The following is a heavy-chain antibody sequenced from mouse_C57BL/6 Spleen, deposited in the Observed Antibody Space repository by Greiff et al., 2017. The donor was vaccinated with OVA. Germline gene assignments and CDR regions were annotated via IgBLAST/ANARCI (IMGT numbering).Heavy chain of an antibody. D-gene: IGHD1-1*01. Sequence: EVKLMESGGGLVKPGGSLKLSCAASGFTFSSYAMSWVRQTPEKRLEWVATISDGGSYTYYPDNVKGRFTISRDNAKNNLYLQMSHLKSEDTAMYYCARDRDYGPYASYWGQGTTLTVSS. V-gene: IGHV5-4*01. CDR2: ISDGGSYT. CDR3: ARDRDYGPYASY. J-gene: IGHJ2*01. CDR1: GFTFSSYA.